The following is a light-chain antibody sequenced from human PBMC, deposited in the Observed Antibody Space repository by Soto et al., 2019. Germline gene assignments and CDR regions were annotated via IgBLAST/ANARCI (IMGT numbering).Light chain of an antibody. V-gene: IGKV3-20*01. CDR2: GAF. CDR1: QSIRSNY. J-gene: IGKJ1*01. CDR3: QQYGSSPVT. Sequence: EIVLTQSPGTLSLSPGERATLSCRASQSIRSNYLAWYQQKPGQAPRFLIYGAFSRATGIPDRFSGSGSGTDFTLTISRLEPEDFAVYYWQQYGSSPVTFGQGTKVEIK.